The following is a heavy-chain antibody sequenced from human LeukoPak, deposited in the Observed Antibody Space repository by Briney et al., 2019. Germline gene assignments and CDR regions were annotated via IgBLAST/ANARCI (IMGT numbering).Heavy chain of an antibody. CDR3: ARIDDNSGYQLDWDFDL. D-gene: IGHD3-22*01. V-gene: IGHV4-61*01. J-gene: IGHJ2*01. CDR2: IYYNGST. CDR1: GGSISGSISSYY. Sequence: SETLSLTCTVSGGSISGSISSYYWNWIRQPPGKGLEWIGYIYYNGSTKYNPSLKSRVTISVDTSKNQFSLKMTSVTAADTAVYLCARIDDNSGYQLDWDFDLLGRGTLVTVSS.